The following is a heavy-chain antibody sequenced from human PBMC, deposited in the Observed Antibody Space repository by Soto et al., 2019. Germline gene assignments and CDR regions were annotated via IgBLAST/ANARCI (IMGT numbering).Heavy chain of an antibody. CDR1: GGSISSSSYY. Sequence: SETLSLTCTVSGGSISSSSYYWGWIRQPPGKGLEWIGSIYYSGSTYYNPSLKSRVTISVDTSKNQFSLKLSSVTAADTAVYYCARPHVDTAMVYFDYWGQGTLVTVSS. CDR2: IYYSGST. J-gene: IGHJ4*02. V-gene: IGHV4-39*01. D-gene: IGHD5-18*01. CDR3: ARPHVDTAMVYFDY.